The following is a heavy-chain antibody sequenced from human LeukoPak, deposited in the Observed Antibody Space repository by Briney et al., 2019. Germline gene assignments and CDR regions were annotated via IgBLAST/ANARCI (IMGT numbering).Heavy chain of an antibody. CDR1: GFTFSSYD. V-gene: IGHV3-30*02. CDR3: AKDQGITMIVVVLGAFDI. CDR2: IRYNGSNK. D-gene: IGHD3-22*01. Sequence: GGSLRLSCAASGFTFSSYDMHWVRQAPGKGLEWVSFIRYNGSNKYYADSVKGRFTISRDNSKNTLYLQMNSLRAEDTAVYYCAKDQGITMIVVVLGAFDIWGQGTMVTVSS. J-gene: IGHJ3*02.